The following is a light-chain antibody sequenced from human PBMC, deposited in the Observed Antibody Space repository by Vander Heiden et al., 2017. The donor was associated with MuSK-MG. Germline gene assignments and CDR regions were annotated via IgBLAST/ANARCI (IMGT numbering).Light chain of an antibody. CDR1: SSDVGGYNY. J-gene: IGLJ2*01. CDR2: DVS. V-gene: IGLV2-11*01. Sequence: QSALTPPRSVSGSPGQSVAISCTGASSDVGGYNYVSWYQQHPGKAPKLMIYDVSKRPSGVPDRFSGPKSGSTASLTISGLQAEDEADYYCCSYSGTYTWVLGGGTKLTVL. CDR3: CSYSGTYTWV.